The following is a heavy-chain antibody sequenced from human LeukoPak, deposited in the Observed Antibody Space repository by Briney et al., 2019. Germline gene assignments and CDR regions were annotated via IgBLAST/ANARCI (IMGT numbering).Heavy chain of an antibody. Sequence: PSETLSLTCSVSGYSISRGYHWAWVRQPPGKGLEWIGSVHHSGATYYNPSLNSRLTISADTSKNQFSLKMDSVTAADTAVYYCARAKWELLKYNWFDPWGQGTLVTVSS. D-gene: IGHD1-26*01. V-gene: IGHV4-38-2*02. J-gene: IGHJ5*02. CDR1: GYSISRGYH. CDR2: VHHSGAT. CDR3: ARAKWELLKYNWFDP.